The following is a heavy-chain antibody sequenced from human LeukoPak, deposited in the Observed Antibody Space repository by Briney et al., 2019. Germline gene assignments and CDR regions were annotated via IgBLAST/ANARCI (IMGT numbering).Heavy chain of an antibody. CDR3: ATCQLGYSSSCHPFYSP. J-gene: IGHJ5*02. CDR1: GFTFSSYA. Sequence: TGGSLRLSCAASGFTFSSYAMHWVRQAPGKGLEWVSAISGSGGSTYYADSVKGRFTISRDNSKNTLYLQMNSLRAEDTAVYYCATCQLGYSSSCHPFYSPWGQGTLVTVSS. V-gene: IGHV3-23*01. D-gene: IGHD6-13*01. CDR2: ISGSGGST.